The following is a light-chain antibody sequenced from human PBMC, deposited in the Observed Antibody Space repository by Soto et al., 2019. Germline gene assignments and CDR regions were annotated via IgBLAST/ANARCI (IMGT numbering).Light chain of an antibody. J-gene: IGLJ2*01. V-gene: IGLV1-51*01. CDR3: GTWDSSLSAAR. CDR1: SSNNY. CDR2: DNN. Sequence: QSVLTQPPSVSAAPGQKVTISCSGSSSNNYISWYQHLPGTAPKLLIYDNNKRPSGIPDRFSGSKSATSATLGITGLQTGDEADYYCGTWDSSLSAARFGGGTKVTVL.